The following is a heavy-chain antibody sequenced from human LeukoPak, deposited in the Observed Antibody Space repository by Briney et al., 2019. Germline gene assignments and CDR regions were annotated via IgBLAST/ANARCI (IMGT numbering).Heavy chain of an antibody. Sequence: GASVKVSCKASGYTFTSYDINWVRQATGQGLEWMRWMNPNSGNTGYAQKFQGRVTMTRNTSISTAYMELSSLRSEDTAVYYCARVHSLYYDFWSGYSATDYWGQGTLVTVSS. CDR1: GYTFTSYD. CDR2: MNPNSGNT. CDR3: ARVHSLYYDFWSGYSATDY. D-gene: IGHD3-3*01. V-gene: IGHV1-8*01. J-gene: IGHJ4*02.